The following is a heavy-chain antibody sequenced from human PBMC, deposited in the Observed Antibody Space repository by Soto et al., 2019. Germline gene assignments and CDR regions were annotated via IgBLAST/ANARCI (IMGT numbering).Heavy chain of an antibody. J-gene: IGHJ4*02. Sequence: SETLSLTCTVSGGSISSGGYYWSWIRQHPGKGLEWIGYIYYSGSTYYNPSLKSRVTISVDTSKNQFSLKLSSVTAADTAVYYCASNDPYYYDSSGDFFDYWGQGTLVTVSS. D-gene: IGHD3-22*01. V-gene: IGHV4-31*03. CDR3: ASNDPYYYDSSGDFFDY. CDR1: GGSISSGGYY. CDR2: IYYSGST.